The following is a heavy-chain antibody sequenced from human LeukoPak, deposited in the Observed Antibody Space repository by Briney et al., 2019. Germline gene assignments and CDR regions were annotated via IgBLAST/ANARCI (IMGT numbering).Heavy chain of an antibody. CDR3: PRSIDLDYGDYGTRFDP. CDR2: IYYSGST. Sequence: SETLSLTCIVSGGSVSSSSYYWRWIRQPPGKGLEWIGSIYYSGSTYYNPSLKSRVTISVDTSKNQFSLKLSSVTAADTAVYYCPRSIDLDYGDYGTRFDPWGQGTLVTVSS. J-gene: IGHJ5*02. V-gene: IGHV4-39*01. D-gene: IGHD4-17*01. CDR1: GGSVSSSSYY.